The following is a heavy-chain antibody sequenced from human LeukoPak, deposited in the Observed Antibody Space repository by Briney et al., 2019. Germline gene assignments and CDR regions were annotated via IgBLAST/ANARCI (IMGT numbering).Heavy chain of an antibody. J-gene: IGHJ4*02. Sequence: GGSLRLSCAASGFTFSSYEMNWVRQAPGKGLGWVSYISSSGSTIYYADSVKGRFTISRDNAKNSLYLQMNSLRAEDTAVYYCARVGIAAADHFDYWGQGTLVTVSP. CDR3: ARVGIAAADHFDY. D-gene: IGHD6-13*01. CDR2: ISSSGSTI. CDR1: GFTFSSYE. V-gene: IGHV3-48*03.